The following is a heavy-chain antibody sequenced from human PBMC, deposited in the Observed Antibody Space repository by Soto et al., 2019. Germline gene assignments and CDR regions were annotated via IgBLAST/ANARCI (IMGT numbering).Heavy chain of an antibody. CDR3: ARESLVAGYDLGY. D-gene: IGHD5-12*01. CDR1: GFTFSTYS. J-gene: IGHJ4*02. CDR2: ISSGSSTI. V-gene: IGHV3-48*01. Sequence: EEQLVESGGGLVQPGGSLRLSCAASGFTFSTYSMNWVRQAPGKGLEWVSYISSGSSTIYYADSVKGRFTISRDNAKNSLFLQMKSLRAEDTAVYYCARESLVAGYDLGYWGQGTLVTVSS.